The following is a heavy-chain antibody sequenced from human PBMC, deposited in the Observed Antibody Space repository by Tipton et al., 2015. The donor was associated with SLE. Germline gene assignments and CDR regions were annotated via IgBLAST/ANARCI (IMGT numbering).Heavy chain of an antibody. CDR1: GGPITSYY. D-gene: IGHD1-7*01. CDR3: ARSGPYWNYGHYFDY. J-gene: IGHJ4*02. Sequence: GLVKPSETLSLTCNVSGGPITSYYWSWIRQPPGKGLEWIGYIYYSGSTNYNPSLKSRVTISVDKSKNQFSRKLSSVTAADPAVYYCARSGPYWNYGHYFDYWGQGTLVTVSS. CDR2: IYYSGST. V-gene: IGHV4-59*12.